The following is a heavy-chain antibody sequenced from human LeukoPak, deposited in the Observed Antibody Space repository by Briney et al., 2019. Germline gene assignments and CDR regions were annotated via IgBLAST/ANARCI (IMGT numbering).Heavy chain of an antibody. CDR1: GYPFTTSY. CDR3: ARVPPDEGLIFDS. J-gene: IGHJ4*02. Sequence: GGSLRLSCRISGYPFTTSYIHWIRQAPGQGLEWMGWINPDSGNTNYPQKFRGRVTVTRDTATSTGYLDLTRLQTDDTAVYYCARVPPDEGLIFDSWGQGTLVTVSS. V-gene: IGHV1-2*02. CDR2: INPDSGNT.